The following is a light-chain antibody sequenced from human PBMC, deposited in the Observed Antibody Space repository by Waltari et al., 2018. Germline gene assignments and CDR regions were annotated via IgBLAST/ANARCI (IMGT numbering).Light chain of an antibody. J-gene: IGLJ3*02. V-gene: IGLV1-40*01. CDR1: SSNTCAGSD. CDR3: QSYDSGQWV. CDR2: DND. Sequence: QSVLTQPPSVSGAPGPRVTIYCTGSSSNTCAGSDVHGYQQFSGPAPKLLNFDNDNRPSGVPDRFPGSRSGTSAYLAITGLQTDDEADYFCQSYDSGQWVFGGGTKVTVL.